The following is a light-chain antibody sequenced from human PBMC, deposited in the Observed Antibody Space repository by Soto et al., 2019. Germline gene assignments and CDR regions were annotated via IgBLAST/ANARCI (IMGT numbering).Light chain of an antibody. CDR2: GAS. CDR1: QSVSSN. CDR3: QQYNNWPPYT. Sequence: EIVMTQSPATLSVSPGERATLSCRASQSVSSNLAWYQQKPAQAPRLLIYGASTRATGIPARISGSRSGTEFTPTISSLQSEDFAAYHCQQYNNWPPYTFGQGTKLETK. V-gene: IGKV3-15*01. J-gene: IGKJ2*01.